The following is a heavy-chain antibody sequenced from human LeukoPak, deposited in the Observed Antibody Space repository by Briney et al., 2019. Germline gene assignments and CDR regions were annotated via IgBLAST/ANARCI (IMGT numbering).Heavy chain of an antibody. J-gene: IGHJ6*02. CDR1: GGSISSYY. Sequence: SETLSLTCTVSGGSISSYYWSWIRQPPGKGLEWIGYIYYSGSTNYNPSLKSRVTISVDTSKNQFSLKLSSVTAADTAVYYCARGGLRPYYYYYCGMDVWGQGTTVTVSS. D-gene: IGHD4-17*01. CDR2: IYYSGST. CDR3: ARGGLRPYYYYYCGMDV. V-gene: IGHV4-59*01.